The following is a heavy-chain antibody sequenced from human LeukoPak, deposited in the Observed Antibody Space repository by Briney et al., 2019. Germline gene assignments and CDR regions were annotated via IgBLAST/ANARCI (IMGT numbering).Heavy chain of an antibody. D-gene: IGHD2-21*02. Sequence: SETLSLTCTVSGGSISSSSYYWGWIRQPPGKELEWIGSIYYSGSTYYNPSLKSRVTISVDTSKNQFSLKLSSVTAADTAVYYCARDEYCGGDCYHNWFDPWGQGTLVTVSS. J-gene: IGHJ5*02. CDR3: ARDEYCGGDCYHNWFDP. V-gene: IGHV4-39*07. CDR1: GGSISSSSYY. CDR2: IYYSGST.